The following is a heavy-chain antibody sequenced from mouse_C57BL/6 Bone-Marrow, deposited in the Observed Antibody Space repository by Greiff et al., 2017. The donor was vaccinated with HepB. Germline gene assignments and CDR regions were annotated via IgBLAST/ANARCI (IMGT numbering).Heavy chain of an antibody. Sequence: EVKLVESGGGLVKPGGSLKLSCAASGFTFSSYAMSWVRQTPEKRLEWVATISDGCSYTYYPDNVKGRFTISRDNAKNNLYLQMGHLKSEDTAMYYCARDRTTVVATDYAMDYWGQGTSVTVSS. J-gene: IGHJ4*01. CDR3: ARDRTTVVATDYAMDY. CDR2: ISDGCSYT. V-gene: IGHV5-4*01. CDR1: GFTFSSYA. D-gene: IGHD1-1*01.